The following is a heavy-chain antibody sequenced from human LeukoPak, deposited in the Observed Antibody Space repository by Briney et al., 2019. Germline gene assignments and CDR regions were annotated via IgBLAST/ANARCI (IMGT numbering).Heavy chain of an antibody. J-gene: IGHJ6*04. D-gene: IGHD6-19*01. CDR3: ASQLRSGYYYYYGMDV. CDR1: GFTFSSYE. Sequence: GGSLRLSCAASGFTFSSYEMNWVRQAPGKGLEWVSYISSSGSTIYYADSVKGRFTISRDNAKNSPYLQMNSLRAEDTAVYYCASQLRSGYYYYYGMDVWGKGTTVTVSS. CDR2: ISSSGSTI. V-gene: IGHV3-48*03.